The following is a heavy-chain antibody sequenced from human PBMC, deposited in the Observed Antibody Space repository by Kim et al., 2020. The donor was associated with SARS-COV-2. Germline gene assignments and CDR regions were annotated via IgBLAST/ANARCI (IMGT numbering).Heavy chain of an antibody. CDR2: IIPIFGTA. CDR1: GGTFSSYS. CDR3: ARSPYCGGDCYSGGMDV. Sequence: SVKVSCKASGGTFSSYSISWVRQAPGQGLEWMGGIIPIFGTANYAQKFQGRVTITADESTSTAYMELSSLRSEDTAVYYCARSPYCGGDCYSGGMDVWRQGTRLPVPS. D-gene: IGHD2-21*02. V-gene: IGHV1-69*13. J-gene: IGHJ6*02.